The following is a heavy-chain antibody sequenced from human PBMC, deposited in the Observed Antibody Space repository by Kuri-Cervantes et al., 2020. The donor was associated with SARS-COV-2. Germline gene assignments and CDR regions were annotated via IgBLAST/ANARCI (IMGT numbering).Heavy chain of an antibody. CDR2: ISSNGGST. Sequence: GESLKISCTASGFTFSSYAMHWVRQAPGKGLEYVSAISSNGGSTYYADSVEGRFTISRDNSKNTLYLQMSSLRAEDTAVYYCVKGSSSWYDFWFDPWGQGTLVTVSS. J-gene: IGHJ5*02. V-gene: IGHV3-64D*08. D-gene: IGHD6-13*01. CDR3: VKGSSSWYDFWFDP. CDR1: GFTFSSYA.